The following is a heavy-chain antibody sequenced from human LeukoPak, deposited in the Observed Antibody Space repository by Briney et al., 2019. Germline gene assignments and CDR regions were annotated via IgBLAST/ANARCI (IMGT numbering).Heavy chain of an antibody. J-gene: IGHJ5*02. CDR1: GGSISSYY. CDR2: IYYSGST. CDR3: ARQRWLRQGDNWFDP. D-gene: IGHD5-12*01. Sequence: SETLSLTCTASGGSISSYYWSWIRQPPGKGLEWIGYIYYSGSTNYNPSLKSRVTISVDTSKNQFSLKLSSVTAADTAVYYCARQRWLRQGDNWFDPWGQGTLVTVSS. V-gene: IGHV4-59*08.